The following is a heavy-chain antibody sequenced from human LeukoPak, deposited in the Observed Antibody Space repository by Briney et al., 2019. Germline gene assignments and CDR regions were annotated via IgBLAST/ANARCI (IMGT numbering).Heavy chain of an antibody. J-gene: IGHJ4*02. Sequence: PSETLSLTCAVYGGSFSGYYWSWIRQPPGKGLEWIGEINHSGSTNYNPSLKSRVTISVDTSKNQLSLKLSSVTAADTAVYYCARRGSDYVWGSYRTHYFDYWGQGTLVTVSS. CDR1: GGSFSGYY. CDR2: INHSGST. V-gene: IGHV4-34*01. D-gene: IGHD3-16*02. CDR3: ARRGSDYVWGSYRTHYFDY.